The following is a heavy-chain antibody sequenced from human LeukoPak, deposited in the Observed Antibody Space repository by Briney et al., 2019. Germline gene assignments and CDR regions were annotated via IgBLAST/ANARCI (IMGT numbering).Heavy chain of an antibody. CDR1: GFTFSNHG. V-gene: IGHV3-23*01. CDR2: ISPSGDIT. D-gene: IGHD3-10*01. J-gene: IGHJ4*02. Sequence: PGGTLRLSCAASGFTFSNHGMNWVRQAPGKGLEWVSGISPSGDITYYADSVKGRFTISRDNSKNTLYLEVISLTAEDTAVYYCAHDDAWLRFGEWSQGTLVTVSS. CDR3: AHDDAWLRFGE.